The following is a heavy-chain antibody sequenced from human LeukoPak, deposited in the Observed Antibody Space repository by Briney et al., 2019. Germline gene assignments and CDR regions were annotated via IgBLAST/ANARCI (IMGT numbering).Heavy chain of an antibody. V-gene: IGHV3-30*18. J-gene: IGHJ4*02. CDR1: GVTFSSDG. CDR2: ISYDGSNK. D-gene: IGHD6-13*01. Sequence: PGGSVRLSCAASGVTFSSDGIHWVRQAPGKGLEWVVVISYDGSNKYYADSVKGRFTISRDNSKNTLYLQMNSLRAEDTAVYYCAKSLASIAWYGDYWGQGTLVTVSS. CDR3: AKSLASIAWYGDY.